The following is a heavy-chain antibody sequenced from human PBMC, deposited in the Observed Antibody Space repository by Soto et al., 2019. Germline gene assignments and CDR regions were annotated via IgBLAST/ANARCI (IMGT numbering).Heavy chain of an antibody. J-gene: IGHJ6*02. Sequence: EVQLVESGGGLVKPGGSLRLSCSASGFPFSTYTMYWVRQAPGKGLEWVSSITTGSSRNIFYSDSVKGRFTISRDNANNILYLEMDNLRVDDTADYYCAGYDAIFGAIPRMDIWGQGTTVTVSS. CDR1: GFPFSTYT. D-gene: IGHD3-3*01. V-gene: IGHV3-21*02. CDR2: ITTGSSRNI. CDR3: AGYDAIFGAIPRMDI.